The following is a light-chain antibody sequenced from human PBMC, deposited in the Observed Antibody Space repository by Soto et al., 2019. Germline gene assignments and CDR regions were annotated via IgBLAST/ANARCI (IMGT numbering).Light chain of an antibody. CDR2: EGS. V-gene: IGLV2-23*01. Sequence: QSVLTQPASVSGSSGQSITISCTGTSSDVGSYNLVSWYQRHPGKAPKLMIYEGSKRPSGVSNRFSGSKSGNTASLTISGLQAEDEADYYCCSYAGSSTPYVFGTGTKVTVL. J-gene: IGLJ1*01. CDR1: SSDVGSYNL. CDR3: CSYAGSSTPYV.